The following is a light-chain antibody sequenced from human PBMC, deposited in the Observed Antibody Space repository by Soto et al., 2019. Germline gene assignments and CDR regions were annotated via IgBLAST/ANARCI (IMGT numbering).Light chain of an antibody. Sequence: QSALTQPASVSGSPGQSITISCTGTSSDIGGYNYGSWYQHHPGKAPKLMIYEVSNRPSGISNRFSGSKSGNTASLTISGLQAEDEADYYCTSYTSSSIRVFGGGTKLTVL. CDR2: EVS. V-gene: IGLV2-14*01. J-gene: IGLJ3*02. CDR1: SSDIGGYNY. CDR3: TSYTSSSIRV.